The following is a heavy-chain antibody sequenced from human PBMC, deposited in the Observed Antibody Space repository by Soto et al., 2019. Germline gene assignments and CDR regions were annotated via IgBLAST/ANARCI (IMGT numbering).Heavy chain of an antibody. CDR3: ARDSRPTVHGSFDY. D-gene: IGHD1-26*01. V-gene: IGHV1-69*08. CDR1: GGTFSSYT. CDR2: IIPILGIA. J-gene: IGHJ4*02. Sequence: QVQLVQSGAEVKKPGSSEKFSCKASGGTFSSYTISWVRQAPGQGLEWMGRIIPILGIANYAQKFQGRVTITADKSTSTAYMELSSLRSEDTAVYYCARDSRPTVHGSFDYWGQGTLVTVSS.